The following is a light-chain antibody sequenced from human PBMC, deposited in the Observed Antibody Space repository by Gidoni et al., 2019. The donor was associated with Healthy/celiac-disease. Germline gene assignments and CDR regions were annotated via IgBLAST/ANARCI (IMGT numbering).Light chain of an antibody. Sequence: DIVMTQSPLSLPVTPGEPASISCRSLQSLLNSNGYNYLDWYLQKPGQSPQLLIYLGSNRAAGVPDRFSGSGSGTDFTLKISRVEAEDVGVYYCMQALQTPYTFGQGTKLEIK. V-gene: IGKV2-28*01. CDR3: MQALQTPYT. CDR1: QSLLNSNGYNY. J-gene: IGKJ2*01. CDR2: LGS.